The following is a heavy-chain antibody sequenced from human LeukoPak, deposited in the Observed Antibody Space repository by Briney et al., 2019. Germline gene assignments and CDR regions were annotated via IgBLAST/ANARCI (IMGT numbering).Heavy chain of an antibody. CDR1: GFTFSSYG. CDR2: IIVSDGST. J-gene: IGHJ4*02. V-gene: IGHV3-23*01. D-gene: IGHD3-3*01. Sequence: GGSLRLSCAASGFTFSSYGMSWVRQAPGKGLEWVSVIIVSDGSTYYADSVKGRFTISRDNSKNTLYLQMKNLRPEDTAVYYCARDFGILSGYADYWGQGTLVSVSS. CDR3: ARDFGILSGYADY.